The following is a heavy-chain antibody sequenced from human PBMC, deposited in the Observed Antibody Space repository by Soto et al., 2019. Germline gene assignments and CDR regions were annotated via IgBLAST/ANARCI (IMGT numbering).Heavy chain of an antibody. D-gene: IGHD3-3*01. J-gene: IGHJ5*02. CDR2: INHSGST. Sequence: SETLSLTCAVYGGSFSGYYWSWIRQPPGKGLEWIGEINHSGSTNYNPSLKSRVTISVDTSKNQFSLKLSSVTAADTAVYYCARGPKLRFLEWFRLNWFDPWGQGTLVTVSS. V-gene: IGHV4-34*01. CDR3: ARGPKLRFLEWFRLNWFDP. CDR1: GGSFSGYY.